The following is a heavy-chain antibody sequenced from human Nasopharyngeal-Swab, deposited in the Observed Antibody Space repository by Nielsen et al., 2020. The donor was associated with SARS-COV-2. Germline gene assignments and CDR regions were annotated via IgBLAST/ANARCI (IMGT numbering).Heavy chain of an antibody. CDR3: ARGSYYDFWSGYYTVDYFDY. CDR2: INHSGTT. D-gene: IGHD3-3*01. CDR1: GGSFSGYY. J-gene: IGHJ4*02. Sequence: SQTLSLTCAVYGGSFSGYYWSWIRQPPGKGLEWIGEINHSGTTNYNPSLKSRITISIDTSKNQFSLKLSSVTAADTAVYYCARGSYYDFWSGYYTVDYFDYWGQGTLVTVSS. V-gene: IGHV4-34*01.